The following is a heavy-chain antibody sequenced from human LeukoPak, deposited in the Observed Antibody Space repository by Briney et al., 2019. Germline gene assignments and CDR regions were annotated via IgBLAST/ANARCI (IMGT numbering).Heavy chain of an antibody. J-gene: IGHJ4*02. CDR1: GFTLSSNW. Sequence: GGSLRLSCATSGFTLSSNWMSWVRHVPGRGLDWVANIKPDGSAQYYEASVKGRFTVSRDNTKNSLYLQMNSLRVEDTAVYYCARANNSSWHNWGQGTLVTVPS. CDR2: IKPDGSAQ. D-gene: IGHD6-13*01. CDR3: ARANNSSWHN. V-gene: IGHV3-7*01.